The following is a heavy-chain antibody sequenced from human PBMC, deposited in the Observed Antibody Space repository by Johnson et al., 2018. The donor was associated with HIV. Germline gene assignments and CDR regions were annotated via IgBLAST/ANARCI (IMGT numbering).Heavy chain of an antibody. Sequence: VQLVESGGGLVQPGGSLRLSCAASGFTFSSYAMSWVRQAPGKGLEWVSLISWDGGSTYYADSVKGRFNISRDNSKNTLYLQMNSLRAEDTAVYYCAREWTYYYDRGGAFDIWGQGTMVTVSS. CDR2: ISWDGGST. CDR3: AREWTYYYDRGGAFDI. J-gene: IGHJ3*02. CDR1: GFTFSSYA. D-gene: IGHD3-22*01. V-gene: IGHV3-23*04.